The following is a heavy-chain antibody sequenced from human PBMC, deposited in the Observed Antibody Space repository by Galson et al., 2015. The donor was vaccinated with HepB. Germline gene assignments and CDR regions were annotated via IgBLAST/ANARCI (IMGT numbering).Heavy chain of an antibody. J-gene: IGHJ4*02. CDR1: GFTFSAYA. CDR2: VSSDESNK. CDR3: ARTFYFDY. V-gene: IGHV3-30*04. Sequence: SLRLSCAASGFTFSAYATHWVRQAPGKGLEWVALVSSDESNKYYADSVRGRFTISRDNSRNTVYLQMNSLRAEDTAVYYCARTFYFDYWGQGTLVTVSP.